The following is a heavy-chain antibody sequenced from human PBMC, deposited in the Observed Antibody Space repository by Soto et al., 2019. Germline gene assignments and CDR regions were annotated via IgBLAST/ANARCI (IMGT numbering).Heavy chain of an antibody. Sequence: QITLKESGPTVVKPTQTLTLTCTFSGFSLSTRGVGVAWIRQPPGKALEWLALVHWNDDYYYSPSLKSRLTIAKDTSKNQVVLTMTNMDPVDTAIYFCAHSPTVLKRGLSYYTFDPWGQGTLVTVSS. J-gene: IGHJ5*02. CDR3: AHSPTVLKRGLSYYTFDP. D-gene: IGHD3-10*01. CDR1: GFSLSTRGVG. CDR2: VHWNDDY. V-gene: IGHV2-5*01.